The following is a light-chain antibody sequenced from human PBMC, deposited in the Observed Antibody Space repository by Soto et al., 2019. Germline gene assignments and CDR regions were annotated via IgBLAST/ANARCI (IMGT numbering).Light chain of an antibody. V-gene: IGKV3-20*01. CDR3: QQYGSSPLT. J-gene: IGKJ4*01. Sequence: EIVLTQSPGTLSLSPGERATLSCRASQSVTSNYLAWYQKQPGQAPRLLIYGSSSRATGIPDRFSGRGSGTEFTLTISRLEPEDIAVYYWQQYGSSPLTFGGGTKVEIK. CDR2: GSS. CDR1: QSVTSNY.